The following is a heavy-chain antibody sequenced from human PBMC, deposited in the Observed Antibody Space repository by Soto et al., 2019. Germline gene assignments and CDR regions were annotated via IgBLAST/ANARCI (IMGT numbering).Heavy chain of an antibody. Sequence: QVQLVESGGGVVQPGRSLRLSCAASGFTFSSYGMHWVRQAPGKGLEWVAVIWYDGSNKYYADSVKGRFTISRDNSKNTLYLQMNSLRAEDTAVYYCARDYYGSGSYYFSGFYYYMYVWGKGTTVTVSS. CDR1: GFTFSSYG. D-gene: IGHD3-10*01. V-gene: IGHV3-33*01. J-gene: IGHJ6*03. CDR2: IWYDGSNK. CDR3: ARDYYGSGSYYFSGFYYYMYV.